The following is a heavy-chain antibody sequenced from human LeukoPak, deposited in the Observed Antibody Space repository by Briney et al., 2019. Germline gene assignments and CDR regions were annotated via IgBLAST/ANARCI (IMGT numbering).Heavy chain of an antibody. CDR1: GGSISSYY. V-gene: IGHV4-59*01. CDR3: ARDSSSRTYYYYYYMDV. CDR2: IYYSGST. J-gene: IGHJ6*03. D-gene: IGHD6-13*01. Sequence: SETLSLTCTVSGGSISSYYWSWIRQPPGKGLEWIGYIYYSGSTNYNPSLKSRVTISVDTSKNQFSLKLSPVTAADTAVYYCARDSSSRTYYYYYYMDVWGKGTTVTVSS.